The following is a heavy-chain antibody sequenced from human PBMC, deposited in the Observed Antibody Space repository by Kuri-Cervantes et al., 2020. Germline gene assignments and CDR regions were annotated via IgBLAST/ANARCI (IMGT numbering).Heavy chain of an antibody. CDR1: GGSISSSSYY. CDR3: ARQWGYAGSYGMDV. Sequence: SETLSLTCTVSGGSISSSSYYWGWIRQPPGKGLEWIGSIYYRGTTYYNPSLKGRVTISVDTSKNQFSLRLSFVTAADTAIYYCARQWGYAGSYGMDVWGQGTAVTVSS. CDR2: IYYRGTT. J-gene: IGHJ6*02. D-gene: IGHD2-2*01. V-gene: IGHV4-39*01.